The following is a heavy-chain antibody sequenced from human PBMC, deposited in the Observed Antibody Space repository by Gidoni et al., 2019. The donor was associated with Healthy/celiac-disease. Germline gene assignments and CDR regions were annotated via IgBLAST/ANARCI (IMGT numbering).Heavy chain of an antibody. V-gene: IGHV3-23*01. CDR3: AKYEGYYGSGSFDY. J-gene: IGHJ4*02. Sequence: EVQLLESGGGLVQPGGSLEPSGAASGFTFSSYAMSWVRQAPGKGLEWVSAIRGSGGSTYYADSVKGRFTISRDNSKNTLYLQMNSLRAEDTAVYYCAKYEGYYGSGSFDYWGQGTLVTVSS. D-gene: IGHD3-10*01. CDR1: GFTFSSYA. CDR2: IRGSGGST.